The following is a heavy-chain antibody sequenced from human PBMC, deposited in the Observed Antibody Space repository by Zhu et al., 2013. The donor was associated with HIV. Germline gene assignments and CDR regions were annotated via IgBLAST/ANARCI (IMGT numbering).Heavy chain of an antibody. V-gene: IGHV3-30*18. Sequence: VQLVESGGGVVQPGRSLRLSCAASGFTFSSYGMHWVRQAPGKGLEWVAVISYDGSNKYYADSVKGRFTISRDNSKNTLYLQMNSLRAEDTAVYYCVKDVDTAMAYFDYWGQGTLVTVSS. CDR2: ISYDGSNK. CDR3: VKDVDTAMAYFDY. D-gene: IGHD5-18*01. J-gene: IGHJ4*02. CDR1: GFTFSSYG.